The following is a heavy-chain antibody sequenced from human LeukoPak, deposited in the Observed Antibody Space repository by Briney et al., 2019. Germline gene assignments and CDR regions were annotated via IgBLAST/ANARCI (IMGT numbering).Heavy chain of an antibody. CDR3: AKEYYDIVIGLLGYFDY. Sequence: PGRSLRLSCAASGFTFSSYGMHWVRQAPGKGLEWVAVIWYDGSNKYYADSVRGRFTISRDNSKNTLYLQMNSLRAEDTAVYYCAKEYYDIVIGLLGYFDYWGQGTLVTVSS. CDR1: GFTFSSYG. CDR2: IWYDGSNK. D-gene: IGHD3-9*01. J-gene: IGHJ4*02. V-gene: IGHV3-33*06.